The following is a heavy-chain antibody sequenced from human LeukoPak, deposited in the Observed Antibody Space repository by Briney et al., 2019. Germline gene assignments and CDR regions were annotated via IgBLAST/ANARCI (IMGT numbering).Heavy chain of an antibody. V-gene: IGHV4-59*08. CDR3: ARYISSGLDY. CDR2: IYYTGST. D-gene: IGHD6-6*01. J-gene: IGHJ4*02. CDR1: GRSISGYY. Sequence: PSETLSLTCTVSGRSISGYYWSWIRQPPGKGLEWIGHIYYTGSTSYNPSLKSRVTISVDTSKNQFSLKLSYVNAADTAVYYCARYISSGLDYWGQGTLVTVSS.